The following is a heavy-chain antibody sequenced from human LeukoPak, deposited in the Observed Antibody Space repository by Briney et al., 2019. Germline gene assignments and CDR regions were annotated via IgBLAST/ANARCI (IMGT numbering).Heavy chain of an antibody. CDR1: GGSITNTNW. CDR2: INHSGST. D-gene: IGHD6-13*01. V-gene: IGHV4-4*02. Sequence: SETLSLTCAVSGGSITNTNWWSWVRQPPGKGLEWIGEINHSGSTNYNPSLKSRVTISVDTSKNQFSLKLSSVTAADTVVYYCARDGIAAAAAFDYWGQGTLVTVSS. CDR3: ARDGIAAAAAFDY. J-gene: IGHJ4*02.